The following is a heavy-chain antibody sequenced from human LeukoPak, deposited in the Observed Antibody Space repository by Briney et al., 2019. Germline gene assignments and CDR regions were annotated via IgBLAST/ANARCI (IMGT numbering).Heavy chain of an antibody. CDR3: ARPTRGFSYYFDY. Sequence: SETLSLTCTVSGGSISSSSYYWGWIRQPPGKGLEWIGSIYYSGSTYYNPSLKSRVTISVDTSKNQFSLKLSSVTAADTAVYYCARPTRGFSYYFDYWGQGTLVTVSS. CDR1: GGSISSSSYY. D-gene: IGHD5-18*01. J-gene: IGHJ4*02. V-gene: IGHV4-39*01. CDR2: IYYSGST.